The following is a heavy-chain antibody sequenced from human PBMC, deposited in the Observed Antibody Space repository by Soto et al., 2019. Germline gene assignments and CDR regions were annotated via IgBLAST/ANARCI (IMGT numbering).Heavy chain of an antibody. D-gene: IGHD3-22*01. CDR2: ISGSGEST. Sequence: EVQLLESGGGLVQPGGSLRLSCAASGFTFSSYAMTWVRQAPGEGLQLVSSISGSGESTFHADSVKGRFTISRDNSKNTLTLQMHSLRAEDTAIYYCAKYSSYWDEGYWGQGTLVTVSS. J-gene: IGHJ4*02. CDR1: GFTFSSYA. V-gene: IGHV3-23*01. CDR3: AKYSSYWDEGY.